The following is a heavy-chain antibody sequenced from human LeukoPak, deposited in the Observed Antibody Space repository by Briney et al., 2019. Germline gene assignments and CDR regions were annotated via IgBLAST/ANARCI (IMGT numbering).Heavy chain of an antibody. CDR2: IYYTGST. CDR1: GGSISGYH. Sequence: SETLSLTCTVSGGSISGYHWSWIRQPPGKGLEWIGYIYYTGSTNFNPSLKSRITLSLDTSKNQFSLKLSSVTAADTAVYYCARDISSSWPDYYDSSGYYGGGFDYWGQGTLVTVSS. CDR3: ARDISSSWPDYYDSSGYYGGGFDY. J-gene: IGHJ4*02. V-gene: IGHV4-59*12. D-gene: IGHD3-22*01.